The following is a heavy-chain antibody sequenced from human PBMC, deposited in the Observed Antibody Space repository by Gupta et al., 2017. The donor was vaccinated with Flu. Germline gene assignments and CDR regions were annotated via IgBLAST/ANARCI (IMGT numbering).Heavy chain of an antibody. Sequence: EVQLLESGGGLVQPGGSLRLSCAASGFTFSNYAMHWVRQAPGKGLDWVSAISHSGKTFYADSVKGRFTISRDNSMNTLFLEMNSVRAEDTAVYYCAKIMAAMREYYHYGLDVWGQGTTVTVSS. CDR3: AKIMAAMREYYHYGLDV. D-gene: IGHD5-18*01. V-gene: IGHV3-23*01. CDR2: ISHSGKT. CDR1: GFTFSNYA. J-gene: IGHJ6*02.